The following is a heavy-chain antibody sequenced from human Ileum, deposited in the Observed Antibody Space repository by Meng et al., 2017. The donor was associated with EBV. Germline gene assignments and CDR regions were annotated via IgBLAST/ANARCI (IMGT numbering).Heavy chain of an antibody. CDR2: IYYSGST. Sequence: QGQLQESGPGLVTPSETLSRTCTVSGGSTSSYYWSWIRQPPGKGLEWIGYIYYSGSTNYNPSLKSRVTISVDTSKNQFSLNLSSVTAADTAVYYCARGGWSLDYWGQGTLVTVSS. CDR1: GGSTSSYY. J-gene: IGHJ4*02. CDR3: ARGGWSLDY. V-gene: IGHV4-59*08. D-gene: IGHD2-15*01.